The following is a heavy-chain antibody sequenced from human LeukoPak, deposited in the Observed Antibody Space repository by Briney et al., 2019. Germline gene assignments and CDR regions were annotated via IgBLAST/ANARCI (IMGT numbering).Heavy chain of an antibody. Sequence: SQTLSLTCAISGDSVSSNSAAWHWIRQSPSRGLEWLGRTYYRSKWYNDYAVSVKSRITINADTSKNQFFLQLNSVTPEDTAVYYCAREGYYFAHWGQGTLVTVSS. CDR1: GDSVSSNSAA. CDR2: TYYRSKWYN. V-gene: IGHV6-1*01. CDR3: AREGYYFAH. J-gene: IGHJ4*02.